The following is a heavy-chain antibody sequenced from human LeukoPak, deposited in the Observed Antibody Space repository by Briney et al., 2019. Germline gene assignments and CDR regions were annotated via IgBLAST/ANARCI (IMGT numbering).Heavy chain of an antibody. Sequence: SETLSLTCTVSGGSISSHYWSWIRQPPGKGLEWIGYIYYSGSTNYNPSLKSRVTISVDTSKNQFSLKLGSVTAADTAVYYCARYRGGYFDYWGQGTLVTVSS. V-gene: IGHV4-59*11. D-gene: IGHD3-16*01. J-gene: IGHJ4*02. CDR1: GGSISSHY. CDR3: ARYRGGYFDY. CDR2: IYYSGST.